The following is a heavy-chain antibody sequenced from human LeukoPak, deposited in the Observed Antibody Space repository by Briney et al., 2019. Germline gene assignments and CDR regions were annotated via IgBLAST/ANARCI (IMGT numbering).Heavy chain of an antibody. CDR1: GYTFSNYG. CDR2: ITAYNGNR. J-gene: IGHJ4*01. CDR3: ARDNDKVVDH. V-gene: IGHV1-18*01. Sequence: GASVKVPCKPSGYTFSNYGISWVRQAPGQGLEWMGWITAYNGNRLYAQRFQGRITLTTDTSTSTSYMELRSLEYDDTAIYYCARDNDKVVDHWGQGTLVTVSS. D-gene: IGHD1-1*01.